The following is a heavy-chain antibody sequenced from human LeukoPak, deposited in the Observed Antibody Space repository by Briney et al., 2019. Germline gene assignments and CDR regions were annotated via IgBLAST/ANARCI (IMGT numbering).Heavy chain of an antibody. J-gene: IGHJ4*02. Sequence: GGSLRLSCAASGFTFSSYAMSWVRQAPGKGLEWVSAISGSGGSTYYADSVKGRCTISRDNSKNTLYLQMNSLRAEDTAVYYCAKALGYYYDSSGPFDYWGQGTLVTVSS. V-gene: IGHV3-23*01. D-gene: IGHD3-22*01. CDR3: AKALGYYYDSSGPFDY. CDR2: ISGSGGST. CDR1: GFTFSSYA.